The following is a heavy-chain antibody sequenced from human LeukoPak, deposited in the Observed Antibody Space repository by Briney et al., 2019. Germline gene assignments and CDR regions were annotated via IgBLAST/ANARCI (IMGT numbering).Heavy chain of an antibody. J-gene: IGHJ4*02. Sequence: GGSLRLSCAASGFTFSSYAMSWVRQAPGRGLEWVSAISGSGGSTYYADSVKGRFTISRDNSKNTLYLQMNSLRAEDTAVYYCAKAGVYGSGSTLYYFDYWGQGTLVTVSS. D-gene: IGHD3-10*01. CDR2: ISGSGGST. CDR3: AKAGVYGSGSTLYYFDY. CDR1: GFTFSSYA. V-gene: IGHV3-23*01.